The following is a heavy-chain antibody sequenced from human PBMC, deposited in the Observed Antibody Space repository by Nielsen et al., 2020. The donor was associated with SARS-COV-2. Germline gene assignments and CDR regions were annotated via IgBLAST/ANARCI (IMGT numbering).Heavy chain of an antibody. CDR1: GFTFRRYA. Sequence: GESLKISCAVSGFTFRRYAMSWVRRAPGKGLEWVSAISASGSSTCYGDAVKGRFTISRDNAINTLYLQMNSLRAEDTAVYYCAKDLSRDSATIFGVVIAPAFDYWGQGTLVTVSS. CDR3: AKDLSRDSATIFGVVIAPAFDY. J-gene: IGHJ4*02. CDR2: ISASGSST. D-gene: IGHD3-3*01. V-gene: IGHV3-23*01.